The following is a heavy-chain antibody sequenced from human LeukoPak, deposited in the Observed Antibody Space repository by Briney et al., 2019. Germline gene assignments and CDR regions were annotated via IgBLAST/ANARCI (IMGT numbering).Heavy chain of an antibody. CDR2: INHSGST. V-gene: IGHV4-34*01. CDR3: ARRQRYCSSTSCYTGYFQH. Sequence: PSETLSLTCAVYGGSFSGYYRSWIRQPPGKGLEWIGEINHSGSTNYNPSLKSRVTISVDTSKNQFSLKLSSVTAADTAVYYCARRQRYCSSTSCYTGYFQHWGQGTLVTVSS. J-gene: IGHJ1*01. CDR1: GGSFSGYY. D-gene: IGHD2-2*02.